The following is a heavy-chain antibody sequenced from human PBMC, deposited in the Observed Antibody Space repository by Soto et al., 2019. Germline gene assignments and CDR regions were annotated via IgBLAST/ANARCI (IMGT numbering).Heavy chain of an antibody. CDR2: IAYDGGEK. CDR1: GFVFSSYG. J-gene: IGHJ3*02. Sequence: PGGSLRLSCAASGFVFSSYGIHWVRQGPGKGLEWVAAIAYDGGEKNYADSVKGRITITRDNSKDTVYLQMNNLRVEDTVVYHCAKELRWRQPAFEIWGRGTMVTVSS. D-gene: IGHD5-18*01. V-gene: IGHV3-30*18. CDR3: AKELRWRQPAFEI.